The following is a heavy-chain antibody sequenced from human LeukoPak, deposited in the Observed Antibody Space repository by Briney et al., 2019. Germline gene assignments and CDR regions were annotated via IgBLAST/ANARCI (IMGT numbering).Heavy chain of an antibody. V-gene: IGHV1-24*01. CDR1: GYTLTELS. Sequence: ASVKVSCKVSGYTLTELSMHWVRQAPGKGLEWMGGFDPEDGETIYAQEFQGRVTMTEDTSTDTAYMELSSLRSEDTAVYYCAGGRSSSWYSFLDYWGQGTLVTVSS. J-gene: IGHJ4*02. D-gene: IGHD6-13*01. CDR2: FDPEDGET. CDR3: AGGRSSSWYSFLDY.